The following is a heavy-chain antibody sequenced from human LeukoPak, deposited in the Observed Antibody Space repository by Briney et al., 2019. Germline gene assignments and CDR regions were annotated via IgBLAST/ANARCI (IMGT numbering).Heavy chain of an antibody. D-gene: IGHD6-6*01. CDR2: IYYSGST. CDR3: ARGMDRSIAARWDY. Sequence: SETLSLTCTVSGGSISSYYWSWIRQPPGKGLEWIGYIYYSGSTNYNPSLKSRVTISVDTSKNQFSLKLSSVTAADTAVYYCARGMDRSIAARWDYWGQGTLVTVSS. J-gene: IGHJ4*02. V-gene: IGHV4-59*01. CDR1: GGSISSYY.